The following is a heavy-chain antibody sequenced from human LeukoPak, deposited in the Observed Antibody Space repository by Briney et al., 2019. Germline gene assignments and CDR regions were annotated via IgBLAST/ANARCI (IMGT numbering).Heavy chain of an antibody. V-gene: IGHV3-48*01. D-gene: IGHD1-1*01. Sequence: SGGSLRLSCAASGFIFSTYSMNWVRQAPGKGLEWVSYISSSSSTIYYADSVKGRFTISRDNAKNSLYLQISTLRAEDTVVYYCARGPGGAFDFWGQGAMVTVSS. CDR2: ISSSSSTI. CDR1: GFIFSTYS. CDR3: ARGPGGAFDF. J-gene: IGHJ3*01.